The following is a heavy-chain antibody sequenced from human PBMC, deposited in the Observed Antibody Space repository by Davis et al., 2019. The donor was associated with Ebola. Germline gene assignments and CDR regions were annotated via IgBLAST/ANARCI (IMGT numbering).Heavy chain of an antibody. CDR2: IKEDGGEK. CDR3: ARVHGSSGLVP. D-gene: IGHD6-6*01. J-gene: IGHJ5*02. V-gene: IGHV3-7*03. Sequence: GGSLRLSCAASGLIFTNYWMSWIRQAPGKGPEWVAIIKEDGGEKYYVDSVKGRFTISRDNAKNSLYLQMNSLRAEDTAVYYCARVHGSSGLVPWGQGTLVTVSS. CDR1: GLIFTNYW.